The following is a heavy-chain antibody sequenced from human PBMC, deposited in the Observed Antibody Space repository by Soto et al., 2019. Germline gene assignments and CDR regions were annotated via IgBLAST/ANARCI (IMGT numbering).Heavy chain of an antibody. Sequence: GWSLRLSCAASGFTFSSYGMHWVRQAPGKGLEWVAVIWYDGSNKYYADSVKGRFTISRDNSKNTLYLQMNSLRAEDTAVYYCARDDSSGYYYFDYWGQGTLVTVSS. CDR2: IWYDGSNK. CDR3: ARDDSSGYYYFDY. J-gene: IGHJ4*02. D-gene: IGHD3-22*01. CDR1: GFTFSSYG. V-gene: IGHV3-33*01.